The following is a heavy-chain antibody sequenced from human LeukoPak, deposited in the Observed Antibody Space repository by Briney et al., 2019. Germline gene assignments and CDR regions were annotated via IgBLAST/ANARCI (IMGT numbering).Heavy chain of an antibody. J-gene: IGHJ4*02. V-gene: IGHV1-2*02. CDR2: INPNSGGT. CDR3: ARCPTYYYGSAPDY. Sequence: ASVKVSCKASGYTFTGYYMHWVRQAPGQGLEWMGWINPNSGGTNYAQKFQGRVTMTTDTSTSTAYMELRSLRSDDTAVYYCARCPTYYYGSAPDYWGQGTLVTVSS. D-gene: IGHD3-10*01. CDR1: GYTFTGYY.